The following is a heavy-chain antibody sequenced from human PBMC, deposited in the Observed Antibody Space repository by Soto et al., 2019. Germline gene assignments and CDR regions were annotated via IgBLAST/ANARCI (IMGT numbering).Heavy chain of an antibody. Sequence: QVQLVESGGGVVQPGRSLRLSCAASGFTFSSYGMHWVRQAPGKGLEWVAVISYDGSNKYYADSVKGRFTISRDNSKNTLYLQMNSLRAEHTAVYYCAKDGAPGVDYWGQGTLVTVSS. D-gene: IGHD1-26*01. CDR2: ISYDGSNK. J-gene: IGHJ4*02. V-gene: IGHV3-30*18. CDR1: GFTFSSYG. CDR3: AKDGAPGVDY.